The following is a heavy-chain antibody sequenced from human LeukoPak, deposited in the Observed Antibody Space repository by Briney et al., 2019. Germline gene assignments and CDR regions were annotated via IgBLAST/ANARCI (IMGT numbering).Heavy chain of an antibody. CDR1: GGTFSSYA. J-gene: IGHJ4*02. Sequence: GASMKVSCKASGGTFSSYAISWVRQAPGQGLEWMGRIIPILGIANYAQKFQGRVTITADKSTSTAYMELSSLRSEDTAVYYCARGKGGRASDYWGQGTLVTVSS. CDR2: IIPILGIA. CDR3: ARGKGGRASDY. V-gene: IGHV1-69*04.